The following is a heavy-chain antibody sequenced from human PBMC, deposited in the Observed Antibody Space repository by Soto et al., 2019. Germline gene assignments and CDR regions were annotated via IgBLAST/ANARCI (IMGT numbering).Heavy chain of an antibody. Sequence: GSLRLSCAASGSTFSTYSINWVRQAPGKGLEWVSSISSRSDIYYTDSVKGRFTISRDNAKNSVSLQMNSLRAEDTAVYYCAREYTAWPLAYGLDVWGQGTTVTVSS. CDR3: AREYTAWPLAYGLDV. J-gene: IGHJ6*02. V-gene: IGHV3-21*01. D-gene: IGHD2-2*02. CDR1: GSTFSTYS. CDR2: ISSRSDI.